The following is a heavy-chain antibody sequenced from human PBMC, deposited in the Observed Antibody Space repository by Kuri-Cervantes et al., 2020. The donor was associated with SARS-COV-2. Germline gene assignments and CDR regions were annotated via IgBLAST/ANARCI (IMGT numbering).Heavy chain of an antibody. D-gene: IGHD1-26*01. CDR1: GYTFTGYY. CDR2: INPNSGGT. J-gene: IGHJ5*02. Sequence: ASVKVSCKASGYTFTGYYMHWVRQAPGQGLEWMGWINPNSGGTNYAQKFQGRVTMTRDTSISTAYMELRSLRSDDTAVYYCATSPPIVGASNWFDPWGQGTLVTVSS. CDR3: ATSPPIVGASNWFDP. V-gene: IGHV1-2*02.